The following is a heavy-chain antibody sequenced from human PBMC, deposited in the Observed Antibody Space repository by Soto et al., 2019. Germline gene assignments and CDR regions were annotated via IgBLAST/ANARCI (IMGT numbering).Heavy chain of an antibody. CDR3: VRCDFWSGCLY. CDR1: GGSISSYY. D-gene: IGHD3-3*01. Sequence: PSETLSLTCTVSGGSISSYYCTWIRQPPGKGLEWIGYIYYSGSTNYNPSLKSRVTISVDTSKKQFSLNLSSVTAADTAVYYCVRCDFWSGCLYWCPRPLVTV. V-gene: IGHV4-59*01. CDR2: IYYSGST. J-gene: IGHJ4*02.